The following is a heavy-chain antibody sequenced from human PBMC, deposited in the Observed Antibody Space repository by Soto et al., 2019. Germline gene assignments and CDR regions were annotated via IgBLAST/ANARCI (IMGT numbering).Heavy chain of an antibody. J-gene: IGHJ4*02. CDR3: ARGLITGSQYSGGWYYFDS. CDR2: IFYSGST. V-gene: IGHV4-31*03. CDR1: GGSISSGGYY. D-gene: IGHD1-26*01. Sequence: SETLSLTCTVSGGSISSGGYYWSWIRQHPGKGLEWIGYIFYSGSTYYNPSLKSRVAISVDTSKNQFSLKLSSVTAADTAVYYCARGLITGSQYSGGWYYFDSWGQGTQVTVSS.